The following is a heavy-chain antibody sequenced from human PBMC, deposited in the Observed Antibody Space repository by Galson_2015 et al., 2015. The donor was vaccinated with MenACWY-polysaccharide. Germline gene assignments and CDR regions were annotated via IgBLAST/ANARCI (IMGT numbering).Heavy chain of an antibody. CDR1: GFTFSSYA. D-gene: IGHD2-2*01. Sequence: RLSCAASGFTFSSYAMHWVRPAPGKGLEWVTIISYDATNKYYADSVKGRFAISRDNSKNTLYLQMNSLRAEDTAVYYCAREYCSRTSCQLIDCWGQGTLVTVSS. J-gene: IGHJ4*02. V-gene: IGHV3-30*09. CDR2: ISYDATNK. CDR3: AREYCSRTSCQLIDC.